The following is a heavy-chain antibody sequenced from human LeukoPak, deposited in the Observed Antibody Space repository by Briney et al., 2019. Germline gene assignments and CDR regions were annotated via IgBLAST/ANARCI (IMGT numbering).Heavy chain of an antibody. D-gene: IGHD3-22*01. CDR3: ARDLPYYDSSGYRAFDI. CDR1: GGTFSSYA. Sequence: SVKVSCKASGGTFSSYAISWVRQAPGQGLEWMGRIIPILGIANYAQKFQGRVTITADKSTSTAYMELSSLRSEDTAVYYCARDLPYYDSSGYRAFDIWGQGTMVTVSS. CDR2: IIPILGIA. J-gene: IGHJ3*02. V-gene: IGHV1-69*04.